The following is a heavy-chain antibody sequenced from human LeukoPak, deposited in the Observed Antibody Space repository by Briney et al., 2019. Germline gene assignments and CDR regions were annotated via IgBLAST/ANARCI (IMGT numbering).Heavy chain of an antibody. Sequence: SETLSLTCTVSGGSISSGGYYWSWIRQPPGKGLEWIGYIYYSGSTNYNPSLKSRVTISVDTSKNQFSLKLSSVTAADTAVYYCARFAYSSPPWNWFDPWGQGTLVTVSS. D-gene: IGHD6-13*01. V-gene: IGHV4-61*08. J-gene: IGHJ5*02. CDR2: IYYSGST. CDR3: ARFAYSSPPWNWFDP. CDR1: GGSISSGGYY.